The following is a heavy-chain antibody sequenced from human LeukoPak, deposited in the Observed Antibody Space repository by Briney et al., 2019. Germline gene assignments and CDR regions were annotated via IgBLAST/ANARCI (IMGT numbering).Heavy chain of an antibody. V-gene: IGHV3-23*01. Sequence: GGSLRLSCAASGFTFSTYAMTWVRQAPGKGLEWVAAISIGGNTFYADSVKGRFTISRDNSKDTLYLQMSSLRAEDTAGYYCARPPSTTIFGGYYFDYWGQGTLVTVSS. CDR2: ISIGGNT. CDR3: ARPPSTTIFGGYYFDY. J-gene: IGHJ4*02. CDR1: GFTFSTYA. D-gene: IGHD3-3*01.